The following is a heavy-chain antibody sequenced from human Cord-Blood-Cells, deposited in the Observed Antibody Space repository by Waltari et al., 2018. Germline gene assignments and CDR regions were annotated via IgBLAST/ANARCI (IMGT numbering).Heavy chain of an antibody. CDR1: GGAISSGGYY. CDR3: ARGRYSYGYGAFDI. V-gene: IGHV4-31*03. D-gene: IGHD5-18*01. J-gene: IGHJ3*02. CDR2: IYYSGST. Sequence: QVQLQESGPGLVKPSQTLSLTCTVSGGAISSGGYYWSWTREHPGKGLEWIWYIYYSGSTYYNPSLKSRVTISVDTSKNQFSLKLSSVTAADTAVYYCARGRYSYGYGAFDIWGQGTMVTVSS.